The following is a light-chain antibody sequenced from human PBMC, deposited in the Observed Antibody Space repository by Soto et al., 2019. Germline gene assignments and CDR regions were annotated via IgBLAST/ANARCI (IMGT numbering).Light chain of an antibody. CDR1: SSNIGNNY. CDR3: GTWDSSLSAVL. V-gene: IGLV1-51*01. CDR2: DTD. J-gene: IGLJ2*01. Sequence: QSVMTQPPSVSAAPGQKVIISCSGSSSNIGNNYVSWYQQLPGTAPKLLIYDTDKRPSGIPDRFSGSKSGTSATLGITGLQTGDEADYYCGTWDSSLSAVLFGGGTKVTVL.